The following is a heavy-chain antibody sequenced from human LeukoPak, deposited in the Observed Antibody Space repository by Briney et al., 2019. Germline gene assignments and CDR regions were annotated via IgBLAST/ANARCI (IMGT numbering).Heavy chain of an antibody. CDR1: GASMRNYY. J-gene: IGHJ4*02. Sequence: PSETLSLTCTVSGASMRNYYCHWIRQPAGKGLEWIGRIYTSGSTNYNPSLKSRVTMSVDTSKNQFSLKMSSVTAEDTGVYYCARGYYNSSGYSFDYWGQGTLVTVSS. CDR3: ARGYYNSSGYSFDY. V-gene: IGHV4-4*07. CDR2: IYTSGST. D-gene: IGHD3-22*01.